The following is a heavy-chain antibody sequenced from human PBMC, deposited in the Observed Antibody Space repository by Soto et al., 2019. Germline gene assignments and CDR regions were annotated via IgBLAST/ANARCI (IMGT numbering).Heavy chain of an antibody. CDR2: ISWDGGST. CDR1: GFTFDDYT. CDR3: AKDTAMATLHDAFDI. Sequence: GGSLRLSCAASGFTFDDYTMHWVRQAPGKGLEWVSLISWDGGSTYYADSVKGRFTISRDNSKNSLYLQMNSLRTEDTALYYCAKDTAMATLHDAFDIWGQGTMVTV. J-gene: IGHJ3*02. V-gene: IGHV3-43*01. D-gene: IGHD5-12*01.